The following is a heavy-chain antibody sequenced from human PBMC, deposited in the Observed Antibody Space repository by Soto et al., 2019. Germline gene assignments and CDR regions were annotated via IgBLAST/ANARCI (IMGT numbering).Heavy chain of an antibody. Sequence: VRFIRLRSVALTFTIGDFGGNRVRQAPGKGLEWVSTIDNSGSTTYYADSVKGRFTISRDSSKDTLYLEMNSLRAEDTAVYFCAKHYAAGKRYLDYWVPGTLVTVSS. J-gene: IGHJ4*02. CDR1: TFTIGDFG. D-gene: IGHD3-10*01. CDR2: IDNSGSTT. V-gene: IGHV3-23*05. CDR3: AKHYAAGKRYLDY.